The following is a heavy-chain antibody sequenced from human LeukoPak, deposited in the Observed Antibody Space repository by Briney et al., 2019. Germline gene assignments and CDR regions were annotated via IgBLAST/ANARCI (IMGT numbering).Heavy chain of an antibody. Sequence: ASVKVSCRASGYTFSNYGIAWVRQATGQGLEWMGWMNPNSGNTGYAQKFQGRVTMTRNTSISTAYMELSSLRSEDTAVYYCARGPRGQLLRTFDPWGQGTLVTVSS. J-gene: IGHJ5*02. V-gene: IGHV1-8*02. CDR1: GYTFSNYG. CDR2: MNPNSGNT. D-gene: IGHD2-2*01. CDR3: ARGPRGQLLRTFDP.